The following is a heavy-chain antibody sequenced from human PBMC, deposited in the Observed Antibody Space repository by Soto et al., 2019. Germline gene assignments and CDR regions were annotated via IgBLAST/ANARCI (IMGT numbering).Heavy chain of an antibody. CDR1: GGSISRYY. D-gene: IGHD2-8*02. CDR3: AMARDPGAARYYYALDV. J-gene: IGHJ6*02. V-gene: IGHV4-59*01. CDR2: IYYSGST. Sequence: QVQLQESGPGLVKPSETLSLTCTVSGGSISRYYWSWIRQPPGKGLEWIGYIYYSGSTNYNPSLKSRVTISVDTSKNQFSLKLRSVTAADTAVYYCAMARDPGAARYYYALDVWGQGTTVTVSS.